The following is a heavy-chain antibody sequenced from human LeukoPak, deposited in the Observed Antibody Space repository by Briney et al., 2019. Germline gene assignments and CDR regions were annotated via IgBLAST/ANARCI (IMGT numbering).Heavy chain of an antibody. CDR3: ASYAGYCSGGSCYPFDY. V-gene: IGHV1-18*01. J-gene: IGHJ4*02. CDR2: ISTYNGNT. CDR1: GYTFTSYG. Sequence: ASVKVSCKASGYTFTSYGIIWVRQAPGQGLEWMGWISTYNGNTNYAQKIQGRVTMTTDTSTSTAYMELRSLRSDDTAVYYCASYAGYCSGGSCYPFDYWGQGTLVTVSS. D-gene: IGHD2-15*01.